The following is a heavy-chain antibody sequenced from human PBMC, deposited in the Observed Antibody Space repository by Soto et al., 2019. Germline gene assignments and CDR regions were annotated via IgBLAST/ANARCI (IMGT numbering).Heavy chain of an antibody. J-gene: IGHJ4*02. D-gene: IGHD1-7*01. Sequence: EVQLLESGGGLVQPGGALRLSCEVSGITFRSYDMSWVRQAPGKGLEWVSGIGGSGADTYYGDSVKGRFTISRDNSKNTLYLQMNSLRAEDTAMYYCAKINWNWNPGGGWGQGTLVTVSS. CDR3: AKINWNWNPGGG. CDR1: GITFRSYD. CDR2: IGGSGADT. V-gene: IGHV3-23*01.